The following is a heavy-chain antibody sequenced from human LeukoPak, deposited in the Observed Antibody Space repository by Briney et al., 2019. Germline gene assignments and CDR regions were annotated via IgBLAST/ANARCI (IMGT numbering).Heavy chain of an antibody. CDR2: IRSSSNII. CDR3: AKDMQKRWLQLEYYFDY. J-gene: IGHJ4*02. V-gene: IGHV3-48*01. D-gene: IGHD5-24*01. CDR1: GFTFSSYS. Sequence: GGSLRLSCAASGFTFSSYSMNWVRQAPGKGLEWVSYIRSSSNIIYYADSVKGRFTISRDNSKNTLYLQMNSLRAEDTAVYYCAKDMQKRWLQLEYYFDYWGQGTLVTVSS.